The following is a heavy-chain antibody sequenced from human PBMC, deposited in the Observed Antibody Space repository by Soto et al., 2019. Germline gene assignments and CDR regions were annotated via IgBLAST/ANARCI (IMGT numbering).Heavy chain of an antibody. CDR1: GGTFSSYA. CDR2: IIPIFGTA. J-gene: IGHJ5*02. Sequence: SVKVSCKASGGTFSSYAISWVRQAPGQGLEWMGGIIPIFGTANYAQKFQGRVTITADESTSTAYMELSSLRSEDTAVYYCARVGTSIAAATVPWWFDPWGQGTLVTVSS. D-gene: IGHD6-13*01. CDR3: ARVGTSIAAATVPWWFDP. V-gene: IGHV1-69*13.